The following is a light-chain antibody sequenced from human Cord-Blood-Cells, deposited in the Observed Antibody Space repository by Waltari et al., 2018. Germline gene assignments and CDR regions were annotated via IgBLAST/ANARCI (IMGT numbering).Light chain of an antibody. J-gene: IGKJ1*01. Sequence: DIVMTQSPDSLAVSLGERVTINCKSSQSVLYSSNNKNYLAWYQQKPGQPPKLLIYWASTRESGVPDRFSGSGSGTDFTLTISSLQAEDVAVYYGQQYYSTPWTFGQGTKLEIK. CDR2: WAS. CDR3: QQYYSTPWT. CDR1: QSVLYSSNNKNY. V-gene: IGKV4-1*01.